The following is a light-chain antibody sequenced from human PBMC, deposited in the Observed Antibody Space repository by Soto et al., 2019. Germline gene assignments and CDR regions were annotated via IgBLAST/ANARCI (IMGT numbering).Light chain of an antibody. CDR1: QSLSRSS. CDR3: QQYGSSPRT. J-gene: IGKJ1*01. V-gene: IGKV3-20*01. Sequence: EIVLTQSPGTLSLSPGDRATLSCRASQSLSRSSLAWYQQKPGRAPRLLIYGASSRATGIPDRFSGSGSGTDFTLTISRLEPEDFAVYYCQQYGSSPRTFGQ. CDR2: GAS.